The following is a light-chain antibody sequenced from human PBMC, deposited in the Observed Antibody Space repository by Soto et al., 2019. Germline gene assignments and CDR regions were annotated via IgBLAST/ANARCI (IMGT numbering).Light chain of an antibody. V-gene: IGKV1-17*01. CDR3: VQHYSYPLT. Sequence: ILLTQSPSSLSASVADRVTITCRASQDIGTDLGWYQQKPGKAPERLIYEASVLQSGVPSRFSGSGSGTEFTLTVSSLQPEDFATYYCVQHYSYPLTFGGGTKVDIK. CDR2: EAS. J-gene: IGKJ4*01. CDR1: QDIGTD.